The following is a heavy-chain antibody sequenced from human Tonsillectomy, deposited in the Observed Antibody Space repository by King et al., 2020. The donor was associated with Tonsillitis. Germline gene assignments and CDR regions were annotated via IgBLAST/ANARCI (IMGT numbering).Heavy chain of an antibody. V-gene: IGHV3-49*03. CDR2: IRSKDYGGTT. Sequence: QLVQSGGGLVQPGRSLRLSCTSSGFNFAEYAMKWFRQAPGKGLEWVGFIRSKDYGGTTEYAAPMKGRFTISRDDSKSIAYLQMNSLKTEDTAVYYCTATYYYGSGSGYDFDYWGQGTLVTVSS. D-gene: IGHD3-10*01. CDR1: GFNFAEYA. CDR3: TATYYYGSGSGYDFDY. J-gene: IGHJ4*02.